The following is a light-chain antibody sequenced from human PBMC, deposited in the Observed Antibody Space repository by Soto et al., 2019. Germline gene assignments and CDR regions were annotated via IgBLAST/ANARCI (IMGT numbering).Light chain of an antibody. Sequence: DIQMTQSPPSLSASVGYRVTTTCQASQDIRNRLNWYRQKPGKAPEVLIYDASNLATGVPSRFTGSGSDIDFTLSISSLQPEDIATHYCHPYDNPPRLTIGPGTKVNIQ. CDR2: DAS. V-gene: IGKV1-33*01. CDR3: HPYDNPPRLT. CDR1: QDIRNR. J-gene: IGKJ3*01.